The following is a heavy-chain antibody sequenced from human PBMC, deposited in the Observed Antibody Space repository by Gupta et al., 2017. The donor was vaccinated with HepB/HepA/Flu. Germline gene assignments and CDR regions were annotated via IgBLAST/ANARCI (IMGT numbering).Heavy chain of an antibody. D-gene: IGHD2-8*01. CDR2: INPNSGGT. J-gene: IGHJ5*02. CDR3: ARGGCTNGVCPPEWFDP. Sequence: QVQLVQSGAEVEKPGGSVRVSCKASGYSFTAYFIHWVRQAPGQGLEWMGWINPNSGGTKYSQKFQGRVIMTRDTSISTVYMEVSRVRSDDTAVYSCARGGCTNGVCPPEWFDPWGQGTLVTVSS. CDR1: GYSFTAYF. V-gene: IGHV1-2*02.